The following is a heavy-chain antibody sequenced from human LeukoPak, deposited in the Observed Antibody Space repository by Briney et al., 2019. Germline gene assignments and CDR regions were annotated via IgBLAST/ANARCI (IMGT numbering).Heavy chain of an antibody. J-gene: IGHJ3*02. CDR2: IRYDGSNT. Sequence: PGGSLRLSCAASGFTFSGYVMHWVRQAPGKGLEWVAFIRYDGSNTYYADSVKGRFTISRDNSKNTLYLQMNSLRAEDTALYYCARDRPYYDILTGYQRDDAFDIWGQGTMVTVSS. CDR1: GFTFSGYV. CDR3: ARDRPYYDILTGYQRDDAFDI. V-gene: IGHV3-30*02. D-gene: IGHD3-9*01.